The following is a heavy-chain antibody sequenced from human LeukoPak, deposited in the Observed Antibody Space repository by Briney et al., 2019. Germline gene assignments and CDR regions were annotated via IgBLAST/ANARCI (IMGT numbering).Heavy chain of an antibody. CDR3: ARTYYYDSSGYLSAFDI. V-gene: IGHV4-59*01. D-gene: IGHD3-22*01. CDR2: IYYSGST. CDR1: GVSISSYY. J-gene: IGHJ3*02. Sequence: SETLSLTCTVSGVSISSYYWSWIRQPPGKGLEWIGYIYYSGSTNYNPSLKSRVTISVNTSKNQFPLKLSSVTAADTAVYYCARTYYYDSSGYLSAFDIWGQGTMVTVSS.